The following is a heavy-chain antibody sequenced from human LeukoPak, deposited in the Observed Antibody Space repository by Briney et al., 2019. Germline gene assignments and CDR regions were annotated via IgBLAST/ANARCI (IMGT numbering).Heavy chain of an antibody. CDR3: ARDLSSRDAY. D-gene: IGHD6-13*01. CDR1: EFTVSSYW. V-gene: IGHV3-7*03. J-gene: IGHJ4*02. CDR2: IHQNGGTE. Sequence: GGSLRLSCAASEFTVSSYWMSWVREALGGGREWVACIHQNGGTEYYVDSVKGRFAISRDNTKNSLYLQMNSLTIEDTAVYYCARDLSSRDAYWGQGTLVTVSS.